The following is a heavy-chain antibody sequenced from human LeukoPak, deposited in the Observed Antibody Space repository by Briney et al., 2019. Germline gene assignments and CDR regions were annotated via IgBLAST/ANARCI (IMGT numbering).Heavy chain of an antibody. Sequence: LTGGSLRLSCTASGFSFGDHGMSWGRQVPGKGLEWVSGINWSGGSTGYTDPVRGRFTISRDNATNSLYLQMDSLSAEDTALYYCARAPITSPFYFDSWGQGTLVTVSS. CDR2: INWSGGST. CDR1: GFSFGDHG. V-gene: IGHV3-20*04. CDR3: ARAPITSPFYFDS. D-gene: IGHD2-2*01. J-gene: IGHJ4*02.